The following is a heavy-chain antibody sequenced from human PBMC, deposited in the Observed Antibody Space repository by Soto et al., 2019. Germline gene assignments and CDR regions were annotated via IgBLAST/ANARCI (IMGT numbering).Heavy chain of an antibody. V-gene: IGHV3-30-3*01. D-gene: IGHD3-22*01. CDR3: ARDYDSSGYYRFYYYYYGMDV. CDR1: GFTFSSYA. CDR2: ISYDGSNK. Sequence: PVGSLRLSCAASGFTFSSYAMHWVRQAPGKGLEWVAVISYDGSNKYYADSVKGRFTISRDNSKNTLYLQMNSLRAEDTAVYYCARDYDSSGYYRFYYYYYGMDVWGQGTTVTVS. J-gene: IGHJ6*02.